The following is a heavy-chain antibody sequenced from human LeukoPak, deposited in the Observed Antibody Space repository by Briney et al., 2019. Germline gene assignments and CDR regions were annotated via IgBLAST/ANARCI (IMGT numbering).Heavy chain of an antibody. V-gene: IGHV2-70*01. CDR2: IDWDDDK. Sequence: SGPALVKPTQTLTLTCTFSGFSLSTSGMCVSWIRQPPGKAPEWLALIDWDDDKYYSTSLKTRLTISKDTSKNQVVLTMTNMDPVDTATYYCARCTTVTTRGAEYFQHWGQGTLVTVSS. CDR3: ARCTTVTTRGAEYFQH. J-gene: IGHJ1*01. D-gene: IGHD4-17*01. CDR1: GFSLSTSGMC.